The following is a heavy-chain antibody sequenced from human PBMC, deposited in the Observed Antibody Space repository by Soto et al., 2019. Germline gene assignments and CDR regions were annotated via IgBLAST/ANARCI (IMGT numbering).Heavy chain of an antibody. CDR3: ARAHILVSVTLHENYFDS. Sequence: SVKVSCKASGGTFSNSGISWVRQAPGQGLEWMGGIIPIFDTTNYAQKLQGRITIIADESTNTVYMELSNLRSADTGVYYCARAHILVSVTLHENYFDSWGQGTLVTVSS. J-gene: IGHJ4*02. D-gene: IGHD2-21*02. CDR1: GGTFSNSG. V-gene: IGHV1-69*13. CDR2: IIPIFDTT.